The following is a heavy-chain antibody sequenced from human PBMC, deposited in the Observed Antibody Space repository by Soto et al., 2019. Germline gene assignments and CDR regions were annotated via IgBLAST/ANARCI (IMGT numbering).Heavy chain of an antibody. CDR3: ARGAAIVVVPAAIRETYYYYYYMDV. Sequence: PSQTLSLTCAISGDSVSSNSAAWNWIRQSPSRGLEWLGRTYYRSKWYNDYAVSAKSRITINPDTSKNQFSLQLNSVTPEDTAVYYCARGAAIVVVPAAIRETYYYYYYMDVWGKGTTVTVSS. V-gene: IGHV6-1*01. CDR2: TYYRSKWYN. D-gene: IGHD2-2*01. J-gene: IGHJ6*03. CDR1: GDSVSSNSAA.